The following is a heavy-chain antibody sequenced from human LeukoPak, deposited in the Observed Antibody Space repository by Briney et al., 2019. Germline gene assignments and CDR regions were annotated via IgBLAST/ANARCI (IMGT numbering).Heavy chain of an antibody. D-gene: IGHD3-3*01. CDR1: GFTFSSYA. Sequence: SGGSLRLSCAASGFTFSSYAMHRVRQAPGKGLEWVAVISYDGSNKYYADSVKGRFTISRDNSKNTLYLQMNSLRAEDTAVYYCARDLNSDYFGVVMIRDYWGQGTLVTVSS. CDR3: ARDLNSDYFGVVMIRDY. J-gene: IGHJ4*02. V-gene: IGHV3-30-3*01. CDR2: ISYDGSNK.